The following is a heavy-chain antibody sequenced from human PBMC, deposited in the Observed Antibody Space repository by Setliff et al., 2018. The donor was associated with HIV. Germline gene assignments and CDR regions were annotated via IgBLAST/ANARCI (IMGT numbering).Heavy chain of an antibody. V-gene: IGHV4-59*01. Sequence: SETLSLTCSVSGGSITSYYWSWVRQPPGKGLEWIGYIYYSGSTNYNPSLKSRVTISVDTSKNQFSLKLSSVTAADTAVYYCARGVRGVIIDWYYFDYWGQGTLVTVSS. J-gene: IGHJ4*02. D-gene: IGHD3-10*01. CDR1: GGSITSYY. CDR3: ARGVRGVIIDWYYFDY. CDR2: IYYSGST.